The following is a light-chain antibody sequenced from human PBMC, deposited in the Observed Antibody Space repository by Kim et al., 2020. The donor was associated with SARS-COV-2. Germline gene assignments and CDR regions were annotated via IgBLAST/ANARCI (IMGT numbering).Light chain of an antibody. CDR2: DVI. J-gene: IGLJ2*01. V-gene: IGLV2-14*03. CDR3: SSFASGNTEVI. Sequence: QPITISCTGSSGYIGGFNYVSWYQQHPGKVPKLMIYDVINRPSGVSGRFSGSKSGNTASLTISGLQAEDEADYYCSSFASGNTEVIFGGGTQLTVL. CDR1: SGYIGGFNY.